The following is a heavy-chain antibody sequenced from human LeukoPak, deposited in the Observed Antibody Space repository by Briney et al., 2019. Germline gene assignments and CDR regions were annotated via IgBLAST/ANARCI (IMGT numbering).Heavy chain of an antibody. CDR1: GGSISSGSYY. D-gene: IGHD4-23*01. CDR2: IYTSGST. V-gene: IGHV4-61*02. J-gene: IGHJ6*03. Sequence: SETLSLTCTVSGGSISSGSYYWSWIRQPAGKGLEWIGRIYTSGSTNYNPSLKSRVTISVDTSKNQFSLKLSSVTAADTAVYYCARDRSWGFYGGNSLYYYYYMDVWGKGTTVTASS. CDR3: ARDRSWGFYGGNSLYYYYYMDV.